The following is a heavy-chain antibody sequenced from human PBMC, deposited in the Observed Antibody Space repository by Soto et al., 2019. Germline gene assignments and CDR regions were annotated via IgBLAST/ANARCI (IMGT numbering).Heavy chain of an antibody. CDR3: ARIRGRGSNYGRNYNWFDP. CDR2: IWYDGSNK. J-gene: IGHJ5*02. Sequence: PGGSLRLSCAASGFTFSSYGMHWVRQAPGKGLEWVAVIWYDGSNKYYADSVKGRFTISRDNSKNTLYLQMNSLRAEDTAVYYCARIRGRGSNYGRNYNWFDPWGQGTLVTVSS. D-gene: IGHD4-4*01. CDR1: GFTFSSYG. V-gene: IGHV3-33*01.